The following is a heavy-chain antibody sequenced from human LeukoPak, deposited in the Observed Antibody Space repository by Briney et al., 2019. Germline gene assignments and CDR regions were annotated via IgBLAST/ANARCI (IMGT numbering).Heavy chain of an antibody. CDR3: ARGDTMLRGVIDEIDP. D-gene: IGHD3-10*01. J-gene: IGHJ5*02. Sequence: KSSETLSLTCTVSGGSISSYYWNWIRQPPGKGLERIGYIYYSGSTNYNPSLKSRVTISVDTSKNQFSLKLSSVTAADTAVYYCARGDTMLRGVIDEIDPWGQGTLVAVSS. V-gene: IGHV4-59*01. CDR1: GGSISSYY. CDR2: IYYSGST.